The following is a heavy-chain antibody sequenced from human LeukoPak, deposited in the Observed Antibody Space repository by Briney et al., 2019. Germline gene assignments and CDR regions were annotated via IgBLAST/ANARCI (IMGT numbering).Heavy chain of an antibody. CDR2: ISAYNGNT. Sequence: GASVKVSCKASGYTFTSYGISWVRQAPGQGLEWMGWISAYNGNTNYAQKLQGRVTMTTDTSTGTAYMELRSLRSDDTAVYYCARVGYCTNGVCYDAFDIWGQGTMVTVSS. J-gene: IGHJ3*02. CDR3: ARVGYCTNGVCYDAFDI. CDR1: GYTFTSYG. V-gene: IGHV1-18*01. D-gene: IGHD2-8*01.